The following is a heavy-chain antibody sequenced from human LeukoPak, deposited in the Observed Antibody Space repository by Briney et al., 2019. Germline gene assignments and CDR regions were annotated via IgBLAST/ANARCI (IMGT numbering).Heavy chain of an antibody. J-gene: IGHJ4*02. CDR1: GGTFSSYA. CDR2: IIPIFGTA. D-gene: IGHD3-3*01. CDR3: ARGRHYDFWSGYYFDY. V-gene: IGHV1-69*13. Sequence: ASVKVSCKASGGTFSSYAISWVRQAPGQGLEWMGGIIPIFGTANYAQKFQGRVTITADESTSTAYMELSSLRSEDTAVYYCARGRHYDFWSGYYFDYWGQGTLVTVSS.